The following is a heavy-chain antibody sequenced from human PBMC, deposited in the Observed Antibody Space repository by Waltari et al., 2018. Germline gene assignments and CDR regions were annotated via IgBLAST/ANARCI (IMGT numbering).Heavy chain of an antibody. CDR1: GGSISSYY. V-gene: IGHV4-59*01. J-gene: IGHJ4*02. Sequence: QVQLQESGPGLVKPSETLSLTCTVSGGSISSYYWSWIRQPPGKGLEWIGYIYYSGSTNYNPSLKGRVTISLDTSKNQFSLKLSSVTAADTAVYYCARVAAAGTDYFDYWGQGTLVTVSS. CDR2: IYYSGST. CDR3: ARVAAAGTDYFDY. D-gene: IGHD6-13*01.